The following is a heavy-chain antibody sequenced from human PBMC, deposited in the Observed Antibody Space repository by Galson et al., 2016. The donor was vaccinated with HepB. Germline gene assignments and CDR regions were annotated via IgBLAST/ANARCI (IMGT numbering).Heavy chain of an antibody. CDR2: LSSASANI. CDR1: GFTFKSYT. D-gene: IGHD3-22*01. J-gene: IGHJ4*02. Sequence: SLRLSCAASGFTFKSYTMTWVRQAPGKGLEWVSALSSASANIYYAGSVKGRFTISRDNAKNSLYLQMNRLRAEDTAVYYCARMHSYKYESGGYYYFDTWGQGTLVSVSS. V-gene: IGHV3-21*06. CDR3: ARMHSYKYESGGYYYFDT.